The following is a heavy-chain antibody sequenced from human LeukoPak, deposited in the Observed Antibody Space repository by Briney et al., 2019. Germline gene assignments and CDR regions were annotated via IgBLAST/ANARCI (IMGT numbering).Heavy chain of an antibody. J-gene: IGHJ4*02. Sequence: SETLSLACTVYSGSISSGSYYWSWIRQPAGKGLEWIGRIYTSGSTNYNPSLKSRVTISVDTSKNQFSLKLSSVTAADTAVYYCARADGGWYYFDYWGQGTLVTVSS. D-gene: IGHD6-19*01. CDR3: ARADGGWYYFDY. CDR1: SGSISSGSYY. CDR2: IYTSGST. V-gene: IGHV4-61*02.